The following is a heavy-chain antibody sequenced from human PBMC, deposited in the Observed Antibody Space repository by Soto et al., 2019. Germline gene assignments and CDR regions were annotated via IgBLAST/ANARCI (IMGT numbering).Heavy chain of an antibody. J-gene: IGHJ6*02. CDR1: GYTFTAYH. CDR3: ARNMDYYYGRGSGNGHGV. V-gene: IGHV1-2*02. D-gene: IGHD3-10*02. CDR2: INPKLGDT. Sequence: QVRLVQSGAEVKEPGDSVRVSCEASGYTFTAYHIHWVRQAPGQGLEGMGWINPKLGDTGYAQDLQGRVSMTSDMSISTVYMQLSRLTSDATAIYYCARNMDYYYGRGSGNGHGVWGQGTTVTVFS.